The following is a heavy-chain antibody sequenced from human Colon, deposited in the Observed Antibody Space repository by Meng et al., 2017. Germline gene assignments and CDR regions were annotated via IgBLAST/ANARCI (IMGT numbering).Heavy chain of an antibody. Sequence: QVAQQGAGPGLGSPWGTLSLPCLGFGASVRSDSHYWGWIRQSPGKGLEWIGYIYYTGNTNYNPSLASRVSMSLDTSKTHFSLHLTSVTAADTAIYYCARVNGDFDEAWFDPWGQGTLVTVSS. V-gene: IGHV4-61*03. D-gene: IGHD4-17*01. CDR2: IYYTGNT. CDR1: GASVRSDSHY. J-gene: IGHJ5*02. CDR3: ARVNGDFDEAWFDP.